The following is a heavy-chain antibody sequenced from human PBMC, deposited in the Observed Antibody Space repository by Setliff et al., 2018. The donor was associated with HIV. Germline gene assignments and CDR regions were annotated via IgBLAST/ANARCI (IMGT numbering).Heavy chain of an antibody. J-gene: IGHJ1*01. D-gene: IGHD6-13*01. V-gene: IGHV4-39*07. CDR3: ARVPTSSWYVTTQRTKEYFQQ. CDR1: GGSSSTSDYY. CDR2: IFYNGNT. Sequence: SETLSLTCTVSGGSSSTSDYYWGWIRQPPGKGLEWIGYIFYNGNTYYNPSLKSRVTISVDTSRNQFSLRLSSVTAADTAIYYCARVPTSSWYVTTQRTKEYFQQWGQGTLVTAPQ.